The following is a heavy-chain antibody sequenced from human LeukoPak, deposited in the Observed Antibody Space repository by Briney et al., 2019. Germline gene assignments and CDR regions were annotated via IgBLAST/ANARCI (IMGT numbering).Heavy chain of an antibody. V-gene: IGHV3-7*01. CDR3: ARQTSGRDSAYFDS. D-gene: IGHD6-19*01. CDR2: IKQDASEK. J-gene: IGHJ5*01. CDR1: GFIFSSYW. Sequence: GGSLRLSCSASGFIFSSYWMSWVRQAPGKGLEWVATIKQDASEKYYVDSVEGRFIISRDNAKNSLYLQVNSLRAEDTAIYHCARQTSGRDSAYFDSWGQGILVTVSS.